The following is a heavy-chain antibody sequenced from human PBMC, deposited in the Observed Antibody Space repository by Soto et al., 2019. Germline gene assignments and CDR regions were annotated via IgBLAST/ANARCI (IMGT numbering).Heavy chain of an antibody. V-gene: IGHV1-69*12. D-gene: IGHD2-15*01. J-gene: IGHJ6*02. CDR1: GGTVSSYA. CDR3: ARGYCSGGSCFKYNYHGMDV. CDR2: IIPVFSTV. Sequence: QVQLVQSGAEVKKPGSSVKVSCKASGGTVSSYAISWVRQAPGQGLEWMGGIIPVFSTVNYAQKLQGRVTITADESTSTAYMELSSLRSVDTAVYYCARGYCSGGSCFKYNYHGMDVWGQGTTVTVSS.